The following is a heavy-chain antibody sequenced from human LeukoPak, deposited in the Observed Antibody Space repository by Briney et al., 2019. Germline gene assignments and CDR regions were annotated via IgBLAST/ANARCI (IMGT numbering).Heavy chain of an antibody. CDR3: AKGQELDDGVFDS. CDR1: GFTFSSIA. D-gene: IGHD1-1*01. J-gene: IGHJ4*02. CDR2: IRSNGETT. V-gene: IGHV3-23*01. Sequence: GGSLRLSCAASGFTFSSIAMTWVRRAPGKGLEWVSTIRSNGETTYNADSVKGRFTISRDNSKKTLYLQLNSLRVEDTAIYYCAKGQELDDGVFDSWGQGTLVTVSS.